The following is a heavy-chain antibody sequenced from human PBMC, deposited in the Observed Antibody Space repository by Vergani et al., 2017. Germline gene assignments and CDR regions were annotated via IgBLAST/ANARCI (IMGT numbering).Heavy chain of an antibody. CDR1: GESFSGNY. Sequence: QVQLQQWGAGLLKPSETLSLICAVYGESFSGNYWSWIRQPPGKGLEWIGEMSQSRSTNYNPSLNSRVTMSVDTSKNQFSLKLRSVTAADTAVYFCARVMYRDEASTGYRLEGMDIWGQGTTVTISS. V-gene: IGHV4-34*02. J-gene: IGHJ6*02. CDR3: ARVMYRDEASTGYRLEGMDI. CDR2: MSQSRST. D-gene: IGHD3-9*01.